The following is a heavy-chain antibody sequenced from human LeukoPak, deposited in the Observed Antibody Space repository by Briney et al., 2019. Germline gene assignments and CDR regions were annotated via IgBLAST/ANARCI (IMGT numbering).Heavy chain of an antibody. V-gene: IGHV1-2*02. D-gene: IGHD3-22*01. CDR3: ARGYDSSGYTDY. J-gene: IGHJ4*02. Sequence: GASVKVSCKASGYTFTGYYMHWVRQPPGQGLEWMGWINPNSGGTNYAQKFQGRVTMTRETSISTAYMELSRLRSDDTAVYYCARGYDSSGYTDYWGQGTLVTVSS. CDR1: GYTFTGYY. CDR2: INPNSGGT.